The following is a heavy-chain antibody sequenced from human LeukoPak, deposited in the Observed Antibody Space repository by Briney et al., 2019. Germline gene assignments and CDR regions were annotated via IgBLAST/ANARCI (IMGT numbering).Heavy chain of an antibody. Sequence: ASVKVSRKASGYTSTSYDINWVRQATGQGLEWMGWMNPNSGNTGYAQKFQGRVTMTRNTSISTAYMELSSLRSEDTAVYYCARGQNYYGSGSSDYWGQGTLVTVSS. CDR1: GYTSTSYD. CDR3: ARGQNYYGSGSSDY. CDR2: MNPNSGNT. J-gene: IGHJ4*02. D-gene: IGHD3-10*01. V-gene: IGHV1-8*01.